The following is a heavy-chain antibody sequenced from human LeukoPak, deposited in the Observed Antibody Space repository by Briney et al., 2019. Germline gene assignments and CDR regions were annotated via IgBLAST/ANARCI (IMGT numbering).Heavy chain of an antibody. J-gene: IGHJ3*02. V-gene: IGHV3-9*01. CDR1: GFTFDDYA. Sequence: GRSLRLSCAASGFTFDDYAMHWVRQAPGKGLEWVSGTSWNSGSIGYADSVKGRFTISRDNAKNSLYLQMNSLRAEDTALYYCAKGATVTTVGRGAFDIWGQGTMFTVSS. D-gene: IGHD4-17*01. CDR3: AKGATVTTVGRGAFDI. CDR2: TSWNSGSI.